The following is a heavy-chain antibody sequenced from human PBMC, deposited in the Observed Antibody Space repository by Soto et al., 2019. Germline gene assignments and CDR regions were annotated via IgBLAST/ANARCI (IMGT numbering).Heavy chain of an antibody. V-gene: IGHV1-69*01. J-gene: IGHJ5*02. CDR2: IIPVFGTT. CDR3: AREPFGRFDP. D-gene: IGHD3-10*01. CDR1: GDSFGSYA. Sequence: QMQLVQSGPEVKKPWSSVKVSCKASGDSFGSYAVSWVRQAPGQGLEWMGAIIPVFGTTNYTQKFQGRVTITADDSTTTAYMELSSLRSDDTAVYYCAREPFGRFDPWRQGTLVTVSS.